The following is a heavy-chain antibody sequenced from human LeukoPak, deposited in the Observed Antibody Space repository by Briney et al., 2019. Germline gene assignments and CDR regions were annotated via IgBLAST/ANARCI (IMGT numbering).Heavy chain of an antibody. Sequence: GGSLRLSCVGSGFTFRSNWMHWVRQAPGKGLEWVSSISSSSSYIYYADSVKGRFTISRDNAKNSLYLQMNSLRAEDTAVYYCARERTGDDYWGQGTLVTVSS. D-gene: IGHD7-27*01. V-gene: IGHV3-21*01. J-gene: IGHJ4*02. CDR1: GFTFRSNW. CDR3: ARERTGDDY. CDR2: ISSSSSYI.